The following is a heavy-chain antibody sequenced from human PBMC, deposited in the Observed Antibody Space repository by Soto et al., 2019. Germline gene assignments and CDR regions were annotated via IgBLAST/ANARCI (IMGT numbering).Heavy chain of an antibody. V-gene: IGHV3-30-3*01. CDR2: ISYDGSNK. CDR3: ASGTRDGYNLDY. D-gene: IGHD5-12*01. J-gene: IGHJ4*02. CDR1: GFTFGSFA. Sequence: QVQLVESGGGVVQPGRSLRLSCAASGFTFGSFAMHWVRQTPGKGLEWVAIISYDGSNKYYADSVKGRFTISRDNSKNTLYLQMNSLRGEDTAVYYCASGTRDGYNLDYWGQGTPVTVSS.